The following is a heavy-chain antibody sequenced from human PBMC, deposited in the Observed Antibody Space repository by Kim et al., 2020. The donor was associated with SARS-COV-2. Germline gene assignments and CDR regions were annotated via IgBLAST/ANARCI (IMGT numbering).Heavy chain of an antibody. V-gene: IGHV3-66*02. CDR1: GFTVSSNY. D-gene: IGHD2-15*01. Sequence: GGSLRLSCAASGFTVSSNYMSWVRQAPGKGLEWVSVIYSGGSTYYADSVKGRFTISRDNSKNTLYLQMSSLRAEDTAVYYCARDDGRLNGFGYWGQGTLVTVSS. CDR2: IYSGGST. CDR3: ARDDGRLNGFGY. J-gene: IGHJ4*02.